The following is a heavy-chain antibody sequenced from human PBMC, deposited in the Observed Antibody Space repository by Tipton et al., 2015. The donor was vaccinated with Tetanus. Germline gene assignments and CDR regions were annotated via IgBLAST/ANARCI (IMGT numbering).Heavy chain of an antibody. CDR1: GGSMSTYY. J-gene: IGHJ4*02. Sequence: TLSLTCTVSGGSMSTYYWSWIRQPPGKGLEWIGYVYYTGSTDYNPSLKSRVTISVDTSKSQFSLRLTPVTAADTAVYYCARSKLLWFGESLSGFDSWGQGILVIVSA. CDR2: VYYTGST. V-gene: IGHV4-59*01. CDR3: ARSKLLWFGESLSGFDS. D-gene: IGHD3-10*01.